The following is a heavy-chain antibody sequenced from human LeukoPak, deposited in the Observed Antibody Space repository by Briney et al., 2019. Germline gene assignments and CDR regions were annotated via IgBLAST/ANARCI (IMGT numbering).Heavy chain of an antibody. D-gene: IGHD3-10*01. CDR2: FHNSRTT. CDR3: ARGHLGLSP. J-gene: IGHJ5*02. Sequence: SETLSLTCTVSGDSISGYSLTWIRQPPGQGLEWIGYFHNSRTTSYNPAHTGRVIISVDTAMDRISLKLNSVTAADTAVYYCARGHLGLSPWGQGTLVTVSS. CDR1: GDSISGYS. V-gene: IGHV4-59*01.